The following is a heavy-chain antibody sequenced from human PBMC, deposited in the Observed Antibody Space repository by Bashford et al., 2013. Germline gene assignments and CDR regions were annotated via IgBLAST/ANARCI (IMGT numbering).Heavy chain of an antibody. J-gene: IGHJ4*02. V-gene: IGHV3-7*01. Sequence: VRQAPGKGLEWVANIKQDGSEKYYVDSVKGRFTISRDNAKNSLYLQMNSLRAEDTAVYYCARHYSGSYFNYWGQGTLVTVSS. CDR3: ARHYSGSYFNY. D-gene: IGHD1-26*01. CDR2: IKQDGSEK.